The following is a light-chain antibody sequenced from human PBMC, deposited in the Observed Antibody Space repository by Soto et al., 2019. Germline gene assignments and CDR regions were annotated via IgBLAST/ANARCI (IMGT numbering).Light chain of an antibody. V-gene: IGLV2-8*01. CDR1: SSDVGGYKY. CDR2: EAT. J-gene: IGLJ3*02. Sequence: QSVLTQPPSASGSPGQSVTISCTGTSSDVGGYKYVSWYQQHPGKAPKLLIYEATQRPSGVPDRFSGSKSGNTASLTVSGLQAEDEADYYCSSYADSNNLLSGGGTKVTVL. CDR3: SSYADSNNLL.